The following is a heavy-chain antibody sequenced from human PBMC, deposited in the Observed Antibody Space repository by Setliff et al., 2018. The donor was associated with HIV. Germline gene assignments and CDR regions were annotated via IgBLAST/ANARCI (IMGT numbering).Heavy chain of an antibody. Sequence: ASVKVSCKASGGTFNSYILSWVRQAPGQGLEWMGWISPYNGHTKYAQTFQGRVTMTIDTSTNSAYMELRSLRSDDTAVYFCARLGSGWSDSYYYAMDVWGQGTTVTVSS. CDR2: ISPYNGHT. CDR1: GGTFNSYI. V-gene: IGHV1-18*01. J-gene: IGHJ6*02. D-gene: IGHD6-19*01. CDR3: ARLGSGWSDSYYYAMDV.